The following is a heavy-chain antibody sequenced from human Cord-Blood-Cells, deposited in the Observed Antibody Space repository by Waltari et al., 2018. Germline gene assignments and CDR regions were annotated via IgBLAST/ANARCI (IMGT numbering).Heavy chain of an antibody. V-gene: IGHV3-30-3*01. Sequence: QVQLVESGGGVVQPGRSLRLSCAASGLTFSSYAMHWVRQAPGKGLEWVAVISYDESNKYYADSLKGRFTISRDNSKNTLYLQMNSLRAEDTAVYYCARDSGSYAFDIWGQGTMVTVSS. CDR1: GLTFSSYA. CDR3: ARDSGSYAFDI. D-gene: IGHD1-26*01. CDR2: ISYDESNK. J-gene: IGHJ3*02.